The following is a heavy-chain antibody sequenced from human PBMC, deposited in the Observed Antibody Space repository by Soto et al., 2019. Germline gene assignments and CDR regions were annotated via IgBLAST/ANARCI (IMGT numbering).Heavy chain of an antibody. D-gene: IGHD3-3*01. Sequence: QVQLHQWGAGLLKPSETLSLTCAVYGGSSSGYYWSWIRQPPGKGLEWIGEINNSGSANCSPSLKSRVTISLDTSKNQFSLRLSSVTAADTAVYYCARGQGGARLSDWGQGTLVTVSS. CDR3: ARGQGGARLSD. V-gene: IGHV4-34*01. J-gene: IGHJ4*02. CDR1: GGSSSGYY. CDR2: INNSGSA.